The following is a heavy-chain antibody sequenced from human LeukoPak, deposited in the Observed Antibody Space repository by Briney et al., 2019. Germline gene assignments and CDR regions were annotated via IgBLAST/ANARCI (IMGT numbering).Heavy chain of an antibody. J-gene: IGHJ4*02. D-gene: IGHD5-18*01. CDR1: GFTFSSYA. CDR2: VSSNGGST. Sequence: GGSLRLSCAASGFTFSSYAMHWVRQAPGKGLEYVSGVSSNGGSTYYVNSVKGRFTISRDNSKNTLYLQMGSLRAEDMAVYYCAKDPWIQLWSSYYFDYWGQGTLVTVSS. V-gene: IGHV3-64*01. CDR3: AKDPWIQLWSSYYFDY.